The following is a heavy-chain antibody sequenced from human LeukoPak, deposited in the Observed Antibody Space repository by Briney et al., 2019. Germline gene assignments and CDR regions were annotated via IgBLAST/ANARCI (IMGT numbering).Heavy chain of an antibody. CDR2: IIPIFGTA. J-gene: IGHJ4*02. D-gene: IGHD4-17*01. CDR1: GGTFSSYA. CDR3: AATTVTTIDY. Sequence: ASVKVSCKASGGTFSSYAISWVRQAPGQGLEWMGRIIPIFGTANYAQKFQGRVTITTDESTSTAYMELGSLRSEDTAVYYCAATTVTTIDYWGQGTLVTVSS. V-gene: IGHV1-69*05.